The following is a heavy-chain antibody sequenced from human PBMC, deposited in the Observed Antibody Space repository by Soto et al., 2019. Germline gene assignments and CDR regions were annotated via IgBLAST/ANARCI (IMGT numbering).Heavy chain of an antibody. V-gene: IGHV1-3*01. J-gene: IGHJ4*02. Sequence: QVQLVQSGAEVKKPGASVKVSCKTSGYSFMTYGLHWVRQAPGQRLDWMGWINPGNGNTEYSEKLQGRVTITRDTSARTVYMELTRLTSEDTAVYYCARIRMLWFGELSHWGQGTLVTVS. CDR3: ARIRMLWFGELSH. D-gene: IGHD3-10*01. CDR1: GYSFMTYG. CDR2: INPGNGNT.